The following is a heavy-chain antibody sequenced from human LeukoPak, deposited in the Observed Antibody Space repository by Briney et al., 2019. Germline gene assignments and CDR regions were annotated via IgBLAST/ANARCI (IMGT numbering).Heavy chain of an antibody. D-gene: IGHD3-10*01. CDR3: ARSRTITMVRGVMTN. CDR1: GGSISSGGYY. Sequence: SQTLSLTCTVSGGSISSGGYYWSWIRQHPGKGLEWIGYIYYSGSTYYNPSLKSRVTISVDTSKNQFSLKLSSVTAADTAVYYCARSRTITMVRGVMTNWGQGTLVTVSS. CDR2: IYYSGST. J-gene: IGHJ4*02. V-gene: IGHV4-31*03.